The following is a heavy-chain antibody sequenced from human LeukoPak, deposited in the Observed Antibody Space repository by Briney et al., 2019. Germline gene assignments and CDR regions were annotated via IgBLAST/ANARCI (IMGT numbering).Heavy chain of an antibody. D-gene: IGHD3-10*01. CDR1: GYTFTGYY. J-gene: IGHJ4*02. CDR3: ARDLEPYGSGSYNYFDY. V-gene: IGHV1-2*02. CDR2: INPNSGGT. Sequence: GASVKVSCKASGYTFTGYYMHWVRQAPGQGLEWMGWINPNSGGTNYAQKFQGRVTMTRDTSISTAYMELSRLRSDDTAVYYCARDLEPYGSGSYNYFDYWGQGTLVTVSS.